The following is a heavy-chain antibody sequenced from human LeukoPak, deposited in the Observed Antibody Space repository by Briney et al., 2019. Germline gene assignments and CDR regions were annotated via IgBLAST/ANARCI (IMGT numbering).Heavy chain of an antibody. CDR2: IIPIFGTA. CDR1: GGTFSSYA. J-gene: IGHJ3*02. D-gene: IGHD3-10*01. V-gene: IGHV1-69*13. Sequence: GASVKVSCKASGGTFSSYAISWVRQAPGQGLEWMGGIIPIFGTANYAQKFQGRVTITADESTSTAYMELSSLRSEDTAVYYCARYRSEVRGVNLDAFDIWGQGTMVTVSS. CDR3: ARYRSEVRGVNLDAFDI.